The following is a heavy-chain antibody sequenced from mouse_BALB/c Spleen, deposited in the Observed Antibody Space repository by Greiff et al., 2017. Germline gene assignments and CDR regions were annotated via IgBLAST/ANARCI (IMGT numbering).Heavy chain of an antibody. Sequence: VQLQQSGAELVKPGASVKLSCTASGFNIKDTYMHWVKQRPEQGLEWIGRIDPANGNTKYDPKFQGKATITADTSSNTAYLQLSSLTSEDTAVYYCARCSPIYYYAMDYWGQGTSVTVSS. CDR1: GFNIKDTY. D-gene: IGHD2-1*01. CDR2: IDPANGNT. CDR3: ARCSPIYYYAMDY. J-gene: IGHJ4*01. V-gene: IGHV14-3*02.